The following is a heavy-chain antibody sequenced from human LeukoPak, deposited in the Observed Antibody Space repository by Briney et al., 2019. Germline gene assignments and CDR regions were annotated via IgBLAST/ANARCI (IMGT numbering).Heavy chain of an antibody. J-gene: IGHJ3*02. CDR2: IYYSGST. CDR3: ARDGMRFDAFDI. V-gene: IGHV4-59*01. CDR1: GGSISSYY. D-gene: IGHD1-26*01. Sequence: SETLSLTCTVSGGSISSYYWSWIRQPPGKGLEWIGYIYYSGSTNYNPSLKSRVTISVDTSKNQFSLKLSSVTAADTAVYYCARDGMRFDAFDIWGQGTMVTVSS.